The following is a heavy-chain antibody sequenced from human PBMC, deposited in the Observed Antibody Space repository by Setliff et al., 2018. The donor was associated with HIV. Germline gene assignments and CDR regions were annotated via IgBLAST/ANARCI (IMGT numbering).Heavy chain of an antibody. V-gene: IGHV1-2*02. CDR2: INPESGGT. CDR1: GYSFSGHF. D-gene: IGHD1-1*01. J-gene: IGHJ2*01. Sequence: ASVKVSCKASGYSFSGHFMVWVRQAPGHGLEWMGWINPESGGTSYAQKFQGRVTMTTDTSITTAFTELYNLTPDDTAVYYCTRGGRVPGHWYFDLWGRGALVTVSS. CDR3: TRGGRVPGHWYFDL.